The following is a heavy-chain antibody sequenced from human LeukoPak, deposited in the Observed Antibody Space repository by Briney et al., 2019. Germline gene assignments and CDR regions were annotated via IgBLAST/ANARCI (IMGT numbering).Heavy chain of an antibody. V-gene: IGHV3-21*01. CDR2: ISSSSSYI. CDR1: GFTFSSYS. J-gene: IGHJ4*02. D-gene: IGHD3-22*01. CDR3: ARDLDSSGYYDY. Sequence: GGSLRLSYAASGFTFSSYSMNWVRQAPGKGLEWVSSISSSSSYIYYADSVKGRFTISRDNAKNSLYLQMNSLRAEDTAVYYCARDLDSSGYYDYWGQGTLVTVSS.